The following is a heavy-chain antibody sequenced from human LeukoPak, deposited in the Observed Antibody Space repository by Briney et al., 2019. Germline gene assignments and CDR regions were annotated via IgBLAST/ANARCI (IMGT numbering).Heavy chain of an antibody. CDR1: GYTFTGYY. CDR3: ASFTTVTNFDY. D-gene: IGHD4-17*01. CDR2: INPNSGGT. Sequence: ASVKVSCKASGYTFTGYYMHWVRQAPGQGLEWMGWINPNSGGTSYAQKFQGRVTMTRDTSISTAYMELSRLRSDDTAVYYCASFTTVTNFDYWGQGTLVTVSS. J-gene: IGHJ4*02. V-gene: IGHV1-2*02.